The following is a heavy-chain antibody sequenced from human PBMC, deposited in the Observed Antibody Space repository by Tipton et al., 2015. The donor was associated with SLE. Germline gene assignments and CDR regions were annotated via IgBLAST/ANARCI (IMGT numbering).Heavy chain of an antibody. CDR2: ISSSGSTI. CDR3: ARRGDYYYGMDV. V-gene: IGHV3-48*03. CDR1: GFTFSSYE. Sequence: SLRLSCAASGFTFSSYEMNWVRQAPGKGLEWVSYISSSGSTIYYADSVKGRFTISRDNAKNSLYLQMNSLRAEDTAVYYCARRGDYYYGMDVLGQGTTVTVSS. J-gene: IGHJ6*02.